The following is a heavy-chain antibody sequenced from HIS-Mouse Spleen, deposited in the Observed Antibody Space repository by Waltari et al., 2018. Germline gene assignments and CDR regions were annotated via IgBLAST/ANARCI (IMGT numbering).Heavy chain of an antibody. CDR1: GFTFSRSA. CDR2: ISYDGSNK. J-gene: IGHJ4*02. Sequence: QVQLVESGGGVVQPGRSLRLSCAASGFTFSRSAMQWVRQAPGKGLEWVAVISYDGSNKYYADSVKGRFTISRDNSKNTLYLQMNSLRAEDTAVYYCARTPVAGPFDYWGQGTLVTVSS. V-gene: IGHV3-30-3*01. CDR3: ARTPVAGPFDY. D-gene: IGHD6-19*01.